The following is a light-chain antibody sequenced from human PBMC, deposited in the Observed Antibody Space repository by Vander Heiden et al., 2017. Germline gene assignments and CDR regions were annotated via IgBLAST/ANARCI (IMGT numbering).Light chain of an antibody. CDR2: KAS. Sequence: DIQMTHSPSTLPASAGDRVTITCRASQSISIWLAWYQQKPGKAPNLLIYKASSLESGVPSRFSGSGSGTEFTLTISSLQPDDFATYYCQHYNNFPYTFGQGTKLEIK. J-gene: IGKJ2*01. CDR3: QHYNNFPYT. V-gene: IGKV1-5*03. CDR1: QSISIW.